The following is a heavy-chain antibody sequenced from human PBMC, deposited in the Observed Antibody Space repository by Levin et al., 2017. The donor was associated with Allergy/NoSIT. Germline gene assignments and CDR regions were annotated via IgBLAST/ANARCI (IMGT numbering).Heavy chain of an antibody. V-gene: IGHV4-59*08. CDR3: ARLGATTVTTGHDAFDI. CDR2: IYYSGST. Sequence: PSETLSLTCTVSGGSISSYYWSWIRQPPGKGLEWIGYIYYSGSTNYNPSLKSRVTISVDTSKNQFSLKLSSVTAADTAVYYCARLGATTVTTGHDAFDIWGQGTMVTVSS. J-gene: IGHJ3*02. CDR1: GGSISSYY. D-gene: IGHD4-17*01.